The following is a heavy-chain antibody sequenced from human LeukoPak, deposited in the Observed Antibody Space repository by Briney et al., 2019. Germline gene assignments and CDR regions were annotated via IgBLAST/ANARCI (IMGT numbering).Heavy chain of an antibody. CDR3: ASPTLKDTAMAPFDY. V-gene: IGHV3-7*01. CDR1: GFTFSSYW. J-gene: IGHJ4*02. CDR2: IKQDGSEK. D-gene: IGHD5-18*01. Sequence: GGSLRLSCAASGFTFSSYWMSWVRQAPGKGLEWVANIKQDGSEKYYVDSVKGRFTISRDNAKNSLYLQMNSLRAKDTAVYYCASPTLKDTAMAPFDYWGQGTLVTVSS.